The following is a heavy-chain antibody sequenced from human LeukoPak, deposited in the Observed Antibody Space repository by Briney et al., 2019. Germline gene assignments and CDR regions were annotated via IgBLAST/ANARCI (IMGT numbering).Heavy chain of an antibody. D-gene: IGHD4-23*01. V-gene: IGHV1-69*13. CDR2: IIPIFGTA. CDR3: ARDWYYGGNSDGWFDP. J-gene: IGHJ5*02. Sequence: ASVKVSCKASRGTFSSYAISWVRQAPGQGLEWMGGIIPIFGTANYAQKFQGRVTITADESTSTAYMELSSLRSEDTAVYYCARDWYYGGNSDGWFDPWGQGTLVTVSS. CDR1: RGTFSSYA.